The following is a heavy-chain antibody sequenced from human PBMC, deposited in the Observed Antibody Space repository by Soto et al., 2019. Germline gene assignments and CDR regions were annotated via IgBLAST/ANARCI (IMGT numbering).Heavy chain of an antibody. Sequence: DVQLLESGGGLVEPGGSLTLSCAASGFPSSTYALNWVRQAPGKGPEWVSTISESGHHTHYADSVKGRFTISRDKSKNTLSLQMNSLRVDDTAIYYCTKSDGCGGGACYTGTYYYFDVWGRSTLVTVSS. D-gene: IGHD3-16*02. V-gene: IGHV3-23*01. CDR1: GFPSSTYA. CDR3: TKSDGCGGGACYTGTYYYFDV. CDR2: ISESGHHT. J-gene: IGHJ2*01.